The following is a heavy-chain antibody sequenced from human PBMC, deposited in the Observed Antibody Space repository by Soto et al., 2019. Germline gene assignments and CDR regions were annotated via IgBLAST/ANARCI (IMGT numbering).Heavy chain of an antibody. J-gene: IGHJ4*02. D-gene: IGHD2-2*01. Sequence: LSLTCAVYGGSFSGYYWSWIRQPPGKGLEWIGEINHSGSTNYNPSLKSRVTIPVDTSKNQFSLKLSSVTAADTAVYYCARTRTSCCYYDYWGQGTLVTVSS. CDR2: INHSGST. CDR1: GGSFSGYY. V-gene: IGHV4-34*01. CDR3: ARTRTSCCYYDY.